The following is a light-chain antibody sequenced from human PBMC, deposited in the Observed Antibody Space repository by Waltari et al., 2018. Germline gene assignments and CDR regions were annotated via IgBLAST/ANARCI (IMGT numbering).Light chain of an antibody. CDR1: SNIENNY. CDR2: DNN. J-gene: IGLJ3*02. V-gene: IGLV1-51*01. CDR3: GAWDTSLSTVM. Sequence: SNIENNYVSWYQQLPGTAPQLLIYDNNKRPSGIPDRFSGSKSGTSATLDITGLQTGDEADYYCGAWDTSLSTVMFGGGTKLTVL.